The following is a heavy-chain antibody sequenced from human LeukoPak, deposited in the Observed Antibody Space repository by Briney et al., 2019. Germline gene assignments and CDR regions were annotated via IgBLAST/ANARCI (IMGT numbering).Heavy chain of an antibody. D-gene: IGHD5-18*01. CDR2: ISYSGST. Sequence: SETLSLTCTVSGGSGSSDSWSWIRQPPGQGLEWIGYISYSGSTSYNPSLKSRVTISVDPSKSQLSLKLRSVTAADTAVYYCARRTRSFGYTYGDAYYYYYMDVWGKGTTVIVS. CDR3: ARRTRSFGYTYGDAYYYYYMDV. J-gene: IGHJ6*03. CDR1: GGSGSSDS. V-gene: IGHV4-59*02.